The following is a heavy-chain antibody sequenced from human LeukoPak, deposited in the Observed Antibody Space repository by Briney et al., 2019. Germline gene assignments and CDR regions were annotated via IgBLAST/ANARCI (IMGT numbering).Heavy chain of an antibody. CDR3: ARGIAVAVNWFDP. J-gene: IGHJ5*02. D-gene: IGHD6-19*01. CDR2: IYHSGST. Sequence: PSGTLSLTCAVSGGSISSSNWWSWVRPPPGKGLEWIGEIYHSGSTNYNPSLKSRVTISVDKSKHQFSLKLSSVTAADTAVYYCARGIAVAVNWFDPWGQGTLVTVSS. V-gene: IGHV4-4*02. CDR1: GGSISSSNW.